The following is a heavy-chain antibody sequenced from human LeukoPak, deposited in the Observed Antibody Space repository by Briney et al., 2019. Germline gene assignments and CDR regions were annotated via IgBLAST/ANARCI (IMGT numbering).Heavy chain of an antibody. Sequence: GGSLRLSCAASGFSFSSFAMTWVRQAPGKGLEWVSSITGGHYATYNTDSVKGRFTISRDNAKNTLYLQMNSLRADDTAIYYGTKNPTGTYIGAFTPGGQGPLFTFSP. D-gene: IGHD1-14*01. CDR1: GFSFSSFA. CDR3: TKNPTGTYIGAFTP. CDR2: ITGGHYAT. J-gene: IGHJ5*02. V-gene: IGHV3-23*01.